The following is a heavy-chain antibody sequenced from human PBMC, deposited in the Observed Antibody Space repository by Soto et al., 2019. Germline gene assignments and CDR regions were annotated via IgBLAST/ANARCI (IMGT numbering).Heavy chain of an antibody. CDR1: GFTFRINA. Sequence: GGSLRLSCAASGFTFRINAMSWVRQAPGKGLEWVSTVSGSSGSTYYADSVKGRFTISRDNAKNSLYLQMNSLRAEDTAVYYCARDSEWLLSPFYYYYYYMEVWGKGTTVTVSS. CDR2: VSGSSGST. V-gene: IGHV3-23*01. CDR3: ARDSEWLLSPFYYYYYYMEV. J-gene: IGHJ6*03. D-gene: IGHD3-3*01.